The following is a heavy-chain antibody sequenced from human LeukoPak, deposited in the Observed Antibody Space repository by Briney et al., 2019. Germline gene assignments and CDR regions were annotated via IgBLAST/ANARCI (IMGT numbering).Heavy chain of an antibody. V-gene: IGHV3-23*01. D-gene: IGHD3-22*01. J-gene: IGHJ4*02. CDR1: GITLSNYG. CDR3: AKRGVVIRVILVGFHKEAYYFDS. CDR2: ISDTGGRT. Sequence: GGSLRLSCAVSGITLSNYGMTWVRQAPGKGLEWVAGISDTGGRTDYADSVKGRFTISRDNPKNTLYLQMNSLRAEDTAVYFCAKRGVVIRVILVGFHKEAYYFDSWGQGALVTVSS.